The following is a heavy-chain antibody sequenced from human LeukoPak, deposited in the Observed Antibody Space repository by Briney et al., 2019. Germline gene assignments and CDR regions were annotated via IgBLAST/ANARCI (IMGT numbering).Heavy chain of an antibody. V-gene: IGHV4-59*08. J-gene: IGHJ4*02. CDR1: GGSISSYY. CDR2: IYYSGST. Sequence: SETLSLTCTVSGGSISSYYWSWIRQPPGKGLEWIGYIYYSGSTNYNPSLKSRVTISVDTSKNQFSLKLTSVTAVDTAVYYCARLPLRSHFDYWGQGTLVTVSS. CDR3: ARLPLRSHFDY.